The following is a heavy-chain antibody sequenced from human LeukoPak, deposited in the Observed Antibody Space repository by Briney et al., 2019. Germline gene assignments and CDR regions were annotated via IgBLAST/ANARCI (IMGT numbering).Heavy chain of an antibody. J-gene: IGHJ4*02. CDR3: AKEAGGHHFDY. CDR1: GFTCSSYG. Sequence: PGRSLRLYCAASGFTCSSYGMHWVRQAPGKGREWVAVISYDGSNKYYADSVKGRFTISRDNSKNTLYLQMNSLRAEDTAVYYCAKEAGGHHFDYWGQGTLVTVSS. V-gene: IGHV3-30*18. CDR2: ISYDGSNK. D-gene: IGHD3-16*01.